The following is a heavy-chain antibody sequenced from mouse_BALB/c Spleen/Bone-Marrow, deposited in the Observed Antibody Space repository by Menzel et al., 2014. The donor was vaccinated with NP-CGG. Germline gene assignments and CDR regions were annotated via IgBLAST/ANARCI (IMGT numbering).Heavy chain of an antibody. D-gene: IGHD1-2*01. CDR2: IYPGDGDT. Sequence: QVQLQQSGAGLARPGASVKLSCKASGYTFTSYWMQWVKQRPGQGLEWIGAIYPGDGDTRYTQKFKGKATLTADKSSSTAYMQLSSLASEDSAVYYWARRDYGIRENYYAMDYWGQGTSVTVSS. CDR1: GYTFTSYW. V-gene: IGHV1-87*01. J-gene: IGHJ4*01. CDR3: ARRDYGIRENYYAMDY.